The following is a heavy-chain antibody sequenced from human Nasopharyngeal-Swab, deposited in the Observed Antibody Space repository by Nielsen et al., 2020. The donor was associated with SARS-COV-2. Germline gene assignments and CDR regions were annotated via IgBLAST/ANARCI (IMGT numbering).Heavy chain of an antibody. CDR1: GFTFSSYA. Sequence: GGSLRLSCAASGFTFSSYAMHWVRQAPGKGLERVAVISYDGSNKYYADSVKGRFTISRDNSKNTLYLQMNSLRAEDTAVYYCARSWGGGYSFSFDYWGQGTLVTVSS. V-gene: IGHV3-30-3*01. CDR3: ARSWGGGYSFSFDY. J-gene: IGHJ4*02. D-gene: IGHD2-15*01. CDR2: ISYDGSNK.